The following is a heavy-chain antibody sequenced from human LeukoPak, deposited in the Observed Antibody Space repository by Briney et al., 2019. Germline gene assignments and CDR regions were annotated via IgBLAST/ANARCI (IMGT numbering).Heavy chain of an antibody. CDR3: ARDWYCSSSICYTGRNWFDP. J-gene: IGHJ5*02. CDR2: ISTTSSYT. CDR1: AFTFSDYY. D-gene: IGHD2-2*02. V-gene: IGHV3-11*05. Sequence: GGSLRLSCAASAFTFSDYYMSWIRQAPGKGLQWVSYISTTSSYTDNADSVKGRFTISRDNAKNLLYLQMNSLRPDDTAVYYCARDWYCSSSICYTGRNWFDPWGQGTLVTVSS.